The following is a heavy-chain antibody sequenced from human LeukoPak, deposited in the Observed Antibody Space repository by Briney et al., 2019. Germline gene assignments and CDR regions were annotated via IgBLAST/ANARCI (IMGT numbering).Heavy chain of an antibody. D-gene: IGHD2-2*01. V-gene: IGHV1-46*01. J-gene: IGHJ6*02. CDR2: INPSGGST. Sequence: ASVKVSCKASGYTFTSYYMHWVRQAPGQGLEWMGIINPSGGSTSYAQKFQGRVTMTRDTSTSTVYMELSSLRSEDTAVYYCARSHINQLLSSGMDVWGQGTMVTVSS. CDR1: GYTFTSYY. CDR3: ARSHINQLLSSGMDV.